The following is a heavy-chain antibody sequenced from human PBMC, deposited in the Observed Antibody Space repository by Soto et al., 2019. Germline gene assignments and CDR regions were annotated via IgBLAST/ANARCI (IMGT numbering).Heavy chain of an antibody. J-gene: IGHJ3*02. D-gene: IGHD1-26*01. Sequence: PVKVSCKASGYTFTSHYMHWVRQPPGQGLEWMGIINPSGGSTSYAQKFQGRVTMTRDASTSTVYMELSSLRSEDTAVYYCARVRSIVGATIDAFDIWGQGTMVTVSS. CDR2: INPSGGST. CDR3: ARVRSIVGATIDAFDI. CDR1: GYTFTSHY. V-gene: IGHV1-46*01.